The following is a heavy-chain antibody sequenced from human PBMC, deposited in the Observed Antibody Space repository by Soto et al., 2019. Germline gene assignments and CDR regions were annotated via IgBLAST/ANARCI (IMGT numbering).Heavy chain of an antibody. V-gene: IGHV1-18*01. Sequence: QVQLVQSGAEVKKPGASVKVSCKASGYTFTSYGISWVRQAPGQGLEWMGWISAYNGNTNYAQKLQGRVTMTTDTSTSTAYTELRSLRSDDTAVYYCARSARELLLDYYYGMDVWGQGTTVTVSS. D-gene: IGHD1-26*01. CDR3: ARSARELLLDYYYGMDV. J-gene: IGHJ6*02. CDR2: ISAYNGNT. CDR1: GYTFTSYG.